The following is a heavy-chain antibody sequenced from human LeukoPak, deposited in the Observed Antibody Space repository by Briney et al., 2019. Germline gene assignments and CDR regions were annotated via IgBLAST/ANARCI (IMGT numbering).Heavy chain of an antibody. CDR2: IHYSGST. J-gene: IGHJ4*02. CDR1: GVSISTDY. Sequence: SETLSLTCTVSGVSISTDYWTWVRQSPGKGLEWIGYIHYSGSTSYNPSLKSRVTISVDTSKNQFSLKLTSVTSADTAVYYCARDAGATAYWGQGALVTDSS. CDR3: ARDAGATAY. V-gene: IGHV4-59*13. D-gene: IGHD4/OR15-4a*01.